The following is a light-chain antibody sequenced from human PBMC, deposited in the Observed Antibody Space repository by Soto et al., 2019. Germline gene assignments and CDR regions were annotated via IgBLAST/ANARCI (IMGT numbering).Light chain of an antibody. J-gene: IGLJ1*01. CDR2: DVN. Sequence: QSALTQPASVSGSPGQSITISCTGTSSDIGAFTFVSWYQQHPGKVPKLMIFDVNRRPSGVSDRFSGSKSGNTASLTISGLQAEDEGDYYCSSYTISSTHVFGSGTKVTVL. CDR1: SSDIGAFTF. CDR3: SSYTISSTHV. V-gene: IGLV2-14*03.